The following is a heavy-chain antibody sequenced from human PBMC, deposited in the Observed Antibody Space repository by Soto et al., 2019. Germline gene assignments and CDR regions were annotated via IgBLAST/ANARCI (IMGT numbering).Heavy chain of an antibody. CDR1: GFTFSNYA. Sequence: QVQLVESGGGVVQPGRSLRLSCAASGFTFSNYAMHWVRQTPGKGLEWVAIVSYDGTNQYYADSVKGRFTISRDNSENTLYLQMNRLRAQETALYYCARDGATPTWRLRYSDLWGRGTLVSVSS. CDR3: ARDGATPTWRLRYSDL. D-gene: IGHD3-3*01. J-gene: IGHJ2*01. V-gene: IGHV3-30-3*01. CDR2: VSYDGTNQ.